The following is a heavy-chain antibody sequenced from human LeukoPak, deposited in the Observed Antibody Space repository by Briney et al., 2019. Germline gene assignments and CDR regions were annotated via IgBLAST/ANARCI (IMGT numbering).Heavy chain of an antibody. Sequence: GASVKVSCKASGYTFTSYGISWVRQAPGQGLEWMGWISAYNGNTNYAQKLQGRVTMTTDTSTSTAYMELGSLRAEDTAVYYCAKDQQSIYGSGSYFGYWGQGTLVTVSS. CDR1: GYTFTSYG. CDR2: ISAYNGNT. D-gene: IGHD3-10*01. CDR3: AKDQQSIYGSGSYFGY. J-gene: IGHJ4*02. V-gene: IGHV1-18*01.